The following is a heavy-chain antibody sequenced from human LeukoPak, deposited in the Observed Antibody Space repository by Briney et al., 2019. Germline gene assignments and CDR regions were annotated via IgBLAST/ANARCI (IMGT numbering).Heavy chain of an antibody. D-gene: IGHD4-23*01. CDR3: ARDVTYYGGDWFDP. J-gene: IGHJ5*02. V-gene: IGHV3-48*04. CDR2: ISRGTSTI. CDR1: GFTFVNYA. Sequence: PGGSLRLSCAASGFTFVNYAMNWVRQAPGKGLEWVSYISRGTSTIYYADSVKGRFTISRDNAKNSLYLQMNSLRAEDMAVYYCARDVTYYGGDWFDPWGQGTLVTVSS.